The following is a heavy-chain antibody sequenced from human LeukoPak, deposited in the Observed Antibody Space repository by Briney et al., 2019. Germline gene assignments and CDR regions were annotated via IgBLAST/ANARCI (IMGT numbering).Heavy chain of an antibody. V-gene: IGHV3-74*01. Sequence: GGSLRLSCAASVFTLSSYWMHWVRQAPGKGLVCVSRINSDGSSTSYANSVKGRFTITRDNAKNTLYLQMNSLRAEDTAVYYCARDRPSTVTPDFDYWGQGTLVTVSS. CDR3: ARDRPSTVTPDFDY. J-gene: IGHJ4*02. CDR1: VFTLSSYW. D-gene: IGHD4-17*01. CDR2: INSDGSST.